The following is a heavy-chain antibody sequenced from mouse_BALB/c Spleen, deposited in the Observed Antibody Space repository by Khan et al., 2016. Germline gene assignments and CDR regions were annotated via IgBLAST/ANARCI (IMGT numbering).Heavy chain of an antibody. CDR3: ARGNSYYDYDY. J-gene: IGHJ2*01. V-gene: IGHV1-87*01. Sequence: VQLQESGAELARPGASVKLSCKAAGYTFTTYWMQWVKQRPGQGLEWIGALYPGDGDTRYTQKFKGKATLTAAKSSSTAYMQLSSLASEDSAVYYCARGNSYYDYDYWGQGTTLTISA. CDR1: GYTFTTYW. D-gene: IGHD2-4*01. CDR2: LYPGDGDT.